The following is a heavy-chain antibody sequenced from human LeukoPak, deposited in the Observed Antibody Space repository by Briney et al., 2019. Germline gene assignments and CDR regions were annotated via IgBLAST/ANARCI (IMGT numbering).Heavy chain of an antibody. J-gene: IGHJ3*02. CDR2: IWYDGSNK. V-gene: IGHV3-33*01. Sequence: PGGSLRLSCAASGFTFSSYGMHWVRQAPGKGLEWVAVIWYDGSNKYYADSVKGRFTISRDNAKNSLYLQMNSLRAEDTAVYYCARDRGRELLGAFDIWGQGTMVTVSS. CDR1: GFTFSSYG. CDR3: ARDRGRELLGAFDI. D-gene: IGHD1-26*01.